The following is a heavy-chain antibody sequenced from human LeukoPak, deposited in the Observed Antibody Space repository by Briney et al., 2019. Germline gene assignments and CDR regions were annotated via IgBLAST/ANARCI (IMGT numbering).Heavy chain of an antibody. CDR1: GDSVRSDSGH. CDR3: ARNRGWYATDV. CDR2: IHYNGNT. D-gene: IGHD3-10*01. V-gene: IGHV4-61*01. J-gene: IGHJ6*02. Sequence: SSETLSLTCTVSGDSVRSDSGHWSWIRQPPGKGLEWIGYIHYNGNTNYNPSLKSRVTISLDKSKNQFSLELSSVTAADTAVYYCARNRGWYATDVWGQGTTVTVSS.